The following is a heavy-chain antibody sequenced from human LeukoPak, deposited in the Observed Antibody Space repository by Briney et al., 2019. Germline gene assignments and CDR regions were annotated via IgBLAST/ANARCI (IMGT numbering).Heavy chain of an antibody. Sequence: GGSLRLSCTASGFLFGDYDMSWVRQAPGKGLVWFGYIRITAFGGTTEYAASVEGSFAISRDDCNSIAYLLMIRLNTEGTDVYYFSRDRGSGSGCPCDFWGQGTLVTVSS. D-gene: IGHD6-19*01. CDR2: IRITAFGGTT. CDR3: SRDRGSGSGCPCDF. CDR1: GFLFGDYD. V-gene: IGHV3-49*04. J-gene: IGHJ4*02.